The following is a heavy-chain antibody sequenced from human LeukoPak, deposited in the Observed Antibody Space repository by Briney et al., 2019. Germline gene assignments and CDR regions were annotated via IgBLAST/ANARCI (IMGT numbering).Heavy chain of an antibody. Sequence: ASVKVSCKASGYTFTGYYMHWVRQAPGQGLEWMGWINPNSGGTNYAQKFQGRVTMTRDTSISTAYMELSSLRSEDTAVYYCARGDRMGFGELSSYYYYMDVWGKGTTVTVSS. CDR1: GYTFTGYY. V-gene: IGHV1-2*02. J-gene: IGHJ6*03. CDR3: ARGDRMGFGELSSYYYYMDV. CDR2: INPNSGGT. D-gene: IGHD3-10*01.